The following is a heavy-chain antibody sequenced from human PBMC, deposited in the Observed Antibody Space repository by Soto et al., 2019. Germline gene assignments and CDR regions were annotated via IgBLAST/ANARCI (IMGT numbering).Heavy chain of an antibody. V-gene: IGHV1-69*13. J-gene: IGHJ4*02. CDR3: SRDLVY. CDR1: GGTFSSYA. Sequence: SVKVSCKASGGTFSSYAIRWVRQAPGQGLEWMGGIIPIFGTANYAQKFQGRVTITADESTSTASMELSSLRSEDTAVYYRSRDLVYWGPGTWVTVSS. CDR2: IIPIFGTA.